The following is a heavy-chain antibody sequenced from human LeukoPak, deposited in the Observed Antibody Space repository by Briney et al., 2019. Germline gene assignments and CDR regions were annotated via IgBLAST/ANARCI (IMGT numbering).Heavy chain of an antibody. CDR2: ISTSSNYI. J-gene: IGHJ6*02. CDR1: GFTFSSYS. V-gene: IGHV3-21*01. Sequence: GGSLRLSCAASGFTFSSYSMNWVRQAPGKGLEWVSSISTSSNYIYYADSVKGRFTISRDNAKNSLYLQMNSLRAEDTAVYYCARTVAARISYYYYGMDVWGQGTTVTVSS. D-gene: IGHD6-6*01. CDR3: ARTVAARISYYYYGMDV.